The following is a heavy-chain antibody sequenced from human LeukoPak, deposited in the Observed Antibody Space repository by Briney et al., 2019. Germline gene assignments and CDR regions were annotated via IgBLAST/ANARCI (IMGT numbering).Heavy chain of an antibody. CDR2: ISGSGCIT. J-gene: IGHJ4*02. CDR3: ARLTMEGGSGSYYWPISKKLLFDY. V-gene: IGHV3-23*01. Sequence: GGSLRLSCAASGFTFSSYPMSWVRQAPGKGLEWVSAISGSGCITYYADSVNGRFTISRDNSKSTLYLQMNSLRAEDTAVYYCARLTMEGGSGSYYWPISKKLLFDYWGQGTLVTVSS. D-gene: IGHD3-10*01. CDR1: GFTFSSYP.